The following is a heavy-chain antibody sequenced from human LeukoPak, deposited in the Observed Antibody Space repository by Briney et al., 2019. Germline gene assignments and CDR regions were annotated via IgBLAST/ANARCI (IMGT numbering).Heavy chain of an antibody. J-gene: IGHJ4*02. CDR1: GFTFSSYE. D-gene: IGHD6-19*01. CDR3: ARDQSGWYCDY. CDR2: ISSSGSTI. V-gene: IGHV3-48*03. Sequence: SGGSLRLSCAASGFTFSSYEMNWVRQAPGKGLEWVSYISSSGSTIYYADSVKGRFAISRDNAKNSLYLQMNSLRAEDTAVYYCARDQSGWYCDYWGQGTLVTVSS.